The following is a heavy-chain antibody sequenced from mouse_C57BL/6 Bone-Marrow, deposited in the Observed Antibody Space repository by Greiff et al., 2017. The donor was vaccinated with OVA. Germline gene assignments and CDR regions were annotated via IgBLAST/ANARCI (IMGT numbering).Heavy chain of an antibody. CDR3: ARNPYYYGSSSWFAY. J-gene: IGHJ3*01. CDR2: IHPNSGST. D-gene: IGHD1-1*01. CDR1: GYTFTSYW. Sequence: QVQLQQPGAELVKPGASVKLSCKASGYTFTSYWMHWVKQRPGQGLEWIGMIHPNSGSTNYNEKFKSKATLTVDKSSSTAYKQLSSLTSEDSAVYYCARNPYYYGSSSWFAYWGQGTLVTVSA. V-gene: IGHV1-64*01.